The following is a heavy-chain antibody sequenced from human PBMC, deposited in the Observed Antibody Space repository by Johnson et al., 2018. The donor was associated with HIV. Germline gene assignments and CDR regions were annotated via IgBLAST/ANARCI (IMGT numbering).Heavy chain of an antibody. Sequence: QVQLVESGGGVVQPGRSLRLSCAASGFTFSSFGMHWVRQAPGKGLEWVAVIWYDGSNKYFADSVKARFTISRDNSKNTLYLQMNSLRAEDTAVYYCAKDRGIGAHDGVDNWGQGTMVTVSA. D-gene: IGHD6-6*01. CDR2: IWYDGSNK. CDR1: GFTFSSFG. V-gene: IGHV3-33*06. J-gene: IGHJ3*02. CDR3: AKDRGIGAHDGVDN.